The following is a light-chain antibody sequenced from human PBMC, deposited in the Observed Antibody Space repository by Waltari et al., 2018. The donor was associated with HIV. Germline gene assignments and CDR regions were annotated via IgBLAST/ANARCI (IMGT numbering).Light chain of an antibody. Sequence: SSDLTQPPSLSLSPGPTARITCSGDALPKQYVYWCQQKQGQAPVLIRSRDNERPAGVPDRFSGSRSGTTATATLTISGVQTEDEADYYCQSADITNIWVFGGGTKLTVL. CDR3: QSADITNIWV. V-gene: IGLV3-25*03. CDR2: RDN. J-gene: IGLJ2*01. CDR1: ALPKQY.